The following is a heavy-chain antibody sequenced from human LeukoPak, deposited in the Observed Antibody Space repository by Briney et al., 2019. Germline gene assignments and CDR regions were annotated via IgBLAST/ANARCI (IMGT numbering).Heavy chain of an antibody. D-gene: IGHD2-2*01. J-gene: IGHJ4*02. CDR3: ARDNRQLGYCSSTSCYYFDY. Sequence: SETLSPTCTVSGGSISSGGYYWSWIRQHPGKGLEWIGYIYYSGSTYYNPSLKSRVTMSVDTSKNQFSLKLSSVTAADTAVYYCARDNRQLGYCSSTSCYYFDYWGQGTLVTVSS. CDR1: GGSISSGGYY. CDR2: IYYSGST. V-gene: IGHV4-31*03.